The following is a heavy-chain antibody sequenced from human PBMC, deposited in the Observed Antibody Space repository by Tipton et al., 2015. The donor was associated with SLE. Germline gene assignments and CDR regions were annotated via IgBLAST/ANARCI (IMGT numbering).Heavy chain of an antibody. J-gene: IGHJ4*02. CDR2: ISYSGSP. CDR1: GYSISSGYY. Sequence: TLSLTCTVSGYSISSGYYWGWIRQHPGKGLEWIGHISYSGSPYYNPSLRSRVTISVDTSKNHFSLKLSSVTAADTAVYYCARGGVGGYDYFDFWGPGTLVTVSS. D-gene: IGHD5-12*01. CDR3: ARGGVGGYDYFDF. V-gene: IGHV4-31*03.